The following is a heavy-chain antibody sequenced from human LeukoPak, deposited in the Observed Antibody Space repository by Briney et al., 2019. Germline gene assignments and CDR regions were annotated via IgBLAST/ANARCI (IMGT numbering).Heavy chain of an antibody. CDR1: GFTFSSYW. CDR2: IKQDGSEK. J-gene: IGHJ4*02. CDR3: ARPYGGNSKSVFDY. Sequence: GGSLRLSCAASGFTFSSYWMSWVRQAPGKGLEWVASIKQDGSEKYYVDSVKGRFTISRDNAKNSLYLQMNSLRAEDTAVYYCARPYGGNSKSVFDYWGQGTLVTVSS. D-gene: IGHD4-23*01. V-gene: IGHV3-7*01.